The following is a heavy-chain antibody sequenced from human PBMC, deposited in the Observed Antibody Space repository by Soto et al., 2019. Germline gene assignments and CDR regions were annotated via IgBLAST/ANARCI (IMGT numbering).Heavy chain of an antibody. CDR1: GYTFTSYS. J-gene: IGHJ4*02. CDR3: ARSIVVVTALDY. Sequence: ASVKVSCKASGYTFTSYSMHWVRQAPGQRLEWMGWINAGNGNPKYSQKFQGRVTITRDTSASTAYMELGSLRSEDTAVYYCARSIVVVTALDYWGQGTLVTVSS. CDR2: INAGNGNP. V-gene: IGHV1-3*01. D-gene: IGHD2-21*02.